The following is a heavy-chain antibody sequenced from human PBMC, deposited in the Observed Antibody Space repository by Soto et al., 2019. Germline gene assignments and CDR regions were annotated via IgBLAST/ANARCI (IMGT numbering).Heavy chain of an antibody. D-gene: IGHD3-16*01. CDR3: ARQTYDYVCGTYNCFDP. CDR1: GYTFTSYD. V-gene: IGHV1-8*01. CDR2: MNPNSGNT. Sequence: ASVKVSCKASGYTFTSYDIDWVRQATGQGLEWMVWMNPNSGNTGYAQKFQGRVTRTRNTSISTAYMELSSLRSEDTAVYYCARQTYDYVCGTYNCFDPWGQGTLVTVSS. J-gene: IGHJ5*02.